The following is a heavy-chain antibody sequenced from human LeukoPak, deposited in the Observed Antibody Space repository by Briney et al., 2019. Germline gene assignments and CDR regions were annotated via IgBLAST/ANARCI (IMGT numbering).Heavy chain of an antibody. Sequence: PSETLSLTCTVSGGSINNYYRSWIRQPAGKGLEWIGRIYTRGSTNYNPSLKSRVTMSVDTSKNQFSLKLSSVTAADTAVYYCARWMGDYGLDYWGQGTLVTVSS. CDR1: GGSINNYY. J-gene: IGHJ4*02. V-gene: IGHV4-4*07. CDR2: IYTRGST. D-gene: IGHD4-17*01. CDR3: ARWMGDYGLDY.